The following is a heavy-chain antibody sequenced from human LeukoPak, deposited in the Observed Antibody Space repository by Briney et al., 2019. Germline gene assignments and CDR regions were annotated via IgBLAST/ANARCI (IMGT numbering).Heavy chain of an antibody. V-gene: IGHV4-4*07. CDR3: ATGRAYSSVDY. D-gene: IGHD6-19*01. CDR1: GGPISSYY. J-gene: IGHJ4*02. Sequence: PSETLSLTCTVSGGPISSYYWSWIRQPAGKGLEWIGRIYTSGSTNYNPSLKSRVTMSVDTSKNQFSLKLSSVTAADTAVYYCATGRAYSSVDYWGQGTLVTVSS. CDR2: IYTSGST.